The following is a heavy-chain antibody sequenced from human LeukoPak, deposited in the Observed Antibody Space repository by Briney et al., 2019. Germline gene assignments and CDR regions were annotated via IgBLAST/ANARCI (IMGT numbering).Heavy chain of an antibody. CDR3: ARDFRGSPPDF. Sequence: GGSLRLSCAASGFTVSSNYMSWVRQAPGKGLEWVANIKQDGSEKYYVDSVKGRFTISRDNAKNSVYLQMNSLRAEDTAVYYCARDFRGSPPDFWGQGTLVTVSS. D-gene: IGHD5-12*01. CDR1: GFTVSSNY. J-gene: IGHJ4*02. CDR2: IKQDGSEK. V-gene: IGHV3-7*01.